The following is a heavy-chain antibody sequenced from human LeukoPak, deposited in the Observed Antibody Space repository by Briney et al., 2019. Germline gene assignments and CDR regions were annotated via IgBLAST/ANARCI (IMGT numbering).Heavy chain of an antibody. D-gene: IGHD3-22*01. CDR2: ISGSGGST. V-gene: IGHV3-23*01. CDR3: AKDEGYDSQYYFDY. J-gene: IGHJ4*02. Sequence: GGSLRLSCAASGFTFSSYAMSWVRHAPGEGLEWVSAISGSGGSTYYADSVKGRFTISRDYTKNTLYLQMNSLRAEDTAVYYCAKDEGYDSQYYFDYWGQGTLVTVSS. CDR1: GFTFSSYA.